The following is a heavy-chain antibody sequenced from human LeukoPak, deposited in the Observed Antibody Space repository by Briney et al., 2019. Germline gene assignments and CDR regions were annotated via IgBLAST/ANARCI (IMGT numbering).Heavy chain of an antibody. Sequence: GGSLRLSCAASGFTFSGSAMHWVRQASGKGLEWVGRIRSKANSYATAYAASVKGRFTISRDDSKNTAYLQMNSLKTEDTAVYYCTRLAVAGQVSWGQGTLVTVSS. CDR1: GFTFSGSA. CDR3: TRLAVAGQVS. D-gene: IGHD6-19*01. J-gene: IGHJ4*02. CDR2: IRSKANSYAT. V-gene: IGHV3-73*01.